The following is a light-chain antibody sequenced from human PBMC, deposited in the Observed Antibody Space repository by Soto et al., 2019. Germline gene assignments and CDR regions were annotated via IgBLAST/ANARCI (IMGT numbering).Light chain of an antibody. J-gene: IGKJ5*01. CDR2: GAS. V-gene: IGKV3-20*01. CDR3: QQYGHSPFT. CDR1: QSVNSGY. Sequence: EIVLTQSPGTLSLSPGERATLSCRASQSVNSGYLAWYQQKPGQAPRLLIYGASNRATGIPDRFSASGSGTDFTLTISRLEPEDFAVYYCQQYGHSPFTFGQGKRLEIK.